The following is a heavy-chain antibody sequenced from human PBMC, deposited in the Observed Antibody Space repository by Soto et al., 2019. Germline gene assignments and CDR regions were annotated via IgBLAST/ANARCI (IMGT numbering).Heavy chain of an antibody. CDR2: IWYDGSNK. V-gene: IGHV3-33*01. CDR1: GFTFSSYG. Sequence: QVQLVESGGGVVQPGRSLRLSCAASGFTFSSYGXXXXXXXXXXXLEWVAVIWYDGSNKYYADSVKGRFTISRDNXXXXXXXXXXXXXXXXXXXXXXXXXXXXXXXXDYWGQGTLVTVSS. J-gene: IGHJ4*02. CDR3: XXXXXXXXXXDY.